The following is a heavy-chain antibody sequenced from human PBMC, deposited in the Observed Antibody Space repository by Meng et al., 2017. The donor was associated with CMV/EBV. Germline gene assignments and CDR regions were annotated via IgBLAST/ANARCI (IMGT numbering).Heavy chain of an antibody. CDR1: GGTFSSYT. CDR3: ARNALTGIADYYYYGMDV. CDR2: IIPILGIA. J-gene: IGHJ6*02. Sequence: SVKVSCKASGGTFSSYTISWVRQAPGQGLEWMGRIIPILGIANYAQKFQGRVTITADKSTSTAYMELSSLRSEDTAVYYCARNALTGIADYYYYGMDVWGQGTTVTVPS. D-gene: IGHD6-13*01. V-gene: IGHV1-69*02.